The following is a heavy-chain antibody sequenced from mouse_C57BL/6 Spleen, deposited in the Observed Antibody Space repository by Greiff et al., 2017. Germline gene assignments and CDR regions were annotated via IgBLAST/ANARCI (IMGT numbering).Heavy chain of an antibody. CDR1: GYTFTSYW. CDR2: IDPSDSYT. Sequence: QVQLKQPGAELVRPGTSVKLSCKASGYTFTSYWMHWVKQRPGQGLEWIGVIDPSDSYTNYNQKFKGKATLTVDTSSSTAYMQLSSLTSEDSAVYYCARGDYYGSSYPFDYWGQGTTLTVSS. D-gene: IGHD1-1*01. CDR3: ARGDYYGSSYPFDY. V-gene: IGHV1-59*01. J-gene: IGHJ2*01.